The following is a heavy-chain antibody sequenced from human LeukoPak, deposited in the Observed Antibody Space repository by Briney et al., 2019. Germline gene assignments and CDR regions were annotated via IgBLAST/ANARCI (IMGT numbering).Heavy chain of an antibody. CDR2: IDPSDSYT. CDR3: ATGASKVTTDFANY. V-gene: IGHV5-10-1*01. J-gene: IGHJ4*02. D-gene: IGHD4-17*01. Sequence: GESLTISCKGSGYSFTNYWISWVRQMPGKGLEWMGRIDPSDSYTKYSPSFEGHVTISVDKSISTAFLQWNSLKASDNAMYYCATGASKVTTDFANYWGQGTQVAVSS. CDR1: GYSFTNYW.